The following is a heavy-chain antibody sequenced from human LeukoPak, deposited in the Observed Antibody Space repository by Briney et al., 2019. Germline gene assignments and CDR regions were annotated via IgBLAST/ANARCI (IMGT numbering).Heavy chain of an antibody. CDR1: GFSFNNYY. D-gene: IGHD3-3*01. CDR2: INSDGSST. V-gene: IGHV3-74*03. J-gene: IGHJ5*02. CDR3: ARDPRVFGVVPSWFDP. Sequence: GGSLRLSCAASGFSFNNYYMHWVRQPPGKGLVWVSRINSDGSSTTYADSVKGRFTISRDNAKNTVYLQMNSLRAEDTAVYYCARDPRVFGVVPSWFDPWGQGTLVTVSS.